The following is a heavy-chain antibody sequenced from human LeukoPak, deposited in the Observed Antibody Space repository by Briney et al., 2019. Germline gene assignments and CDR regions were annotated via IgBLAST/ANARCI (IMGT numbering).Heavy chain of an antibody. Sequence: SETLSLTCTLSGGSISSGGYYWSWIRQPPGKGLERIWYIYHSGSTYYNPSLKSRVTISVDTSKNQFSLKLSSVTAADTAVYYCATTSRYSSSWYPDAFDIWGQGTMVTVSS. CDR3: ATTSRYSSSWYPDAFDI. J-gene: IGHJ3*02. V-gene: IGHV4-30-2*02. CDR1: GGSISSGGYY. CDR2: IYHSGST. D-gene: IGHD6-13*01.